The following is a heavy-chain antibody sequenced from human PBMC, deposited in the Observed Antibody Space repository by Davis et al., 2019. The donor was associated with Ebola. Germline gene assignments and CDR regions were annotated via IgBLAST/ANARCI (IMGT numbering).Heavy chain of an antibody. V-gene: IGHV3-73*01. CDR3: TSSSPDC. D-gene: IGHD6-6*01. Sequence: GESLKISCAASGFTFSDSAMHWVRQASGKGLEWVGLIRSKANSYATAYAASVKGRVTISRDDSKNTAYLQMNSLKTEDTAVYYCTSSSPDCWGQGTLVTVSS. J-gene: IGHJ4*02. CDR2: IRSKANSYAT. CDR1: GFTFSDSA.